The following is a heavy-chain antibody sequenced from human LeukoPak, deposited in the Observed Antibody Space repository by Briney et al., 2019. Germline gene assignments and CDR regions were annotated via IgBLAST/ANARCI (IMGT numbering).Heavy chain of an antibody. CDR3: SAGYSSGLPFDY. CDR1: GYTFTSYG. J-gene: IGHJ4*02. Sequence: ASVKVSCKASGYTFTSYGISWVRQAPGQGLEWMGWISAYNGNTNYAQKLQGRVTMTTDTFTSTAYMELRSLRSDDTAVYYCSAGYSSGLPFDYWGQGTLVTVSS. D-gene: IGHD6-19*01. CDR2: ISAYNGNT. V-gene: IGHV1-18*04.